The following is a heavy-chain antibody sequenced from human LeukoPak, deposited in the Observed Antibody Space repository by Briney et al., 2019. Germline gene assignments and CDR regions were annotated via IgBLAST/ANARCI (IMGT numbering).Heavy chain of an antibody. V-gene: IGHV1-69*13. CDR1: GGTFSSYA. CDR2: IIPIFGTA. Sequence: SVKVSCKASGGTFSSYAISWVRQAPGQGLEWMGGIIPIFGTANYAQKFQGRVTITADESTSTAYMELSSLRSEDTAVYYCARTPYYYDSSGYRAYFDYWGQGTLVTVSS. CDR3: ARTPYYYDSSGYRAYFDY. J-gene: IGHJ4*02. D-gene: IGHD3-22*01.